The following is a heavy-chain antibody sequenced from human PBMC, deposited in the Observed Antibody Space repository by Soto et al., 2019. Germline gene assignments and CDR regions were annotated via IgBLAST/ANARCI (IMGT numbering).Heavy chain of an antibody. J-gene: IGHJ4*02. Sequence: QVQLVQSGAEVKKPGASVKVSCKASGYTFTSYYMHWVRQAPGQGLEWMGIINPSGGSTSYAQKFQGRVTMTRDTSTSTVYMELSSLRSEDTAVYYCARDTGPDNWNYPGGYWGQGTLVTVSS. D-gene: IGHD1-7*01. CDR1: GYTFTSYY. CDR3: ARDTGPDNWNYPGGY. V-gene: IGHV1-46*01. CDR2: INPSGGST.